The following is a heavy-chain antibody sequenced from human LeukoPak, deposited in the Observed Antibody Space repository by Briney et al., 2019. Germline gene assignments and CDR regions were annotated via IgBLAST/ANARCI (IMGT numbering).Heavy chain of an antibody. V-gene: IGHV4-39*07. CDR2: IYYGGST. Sequence: SETLSLTCTVSGGSISSSSYYWGWIRQPPGKGLEWIGSIYYGGSTYYNPSLKSRVTISVDTSKNQFSLKLSSVTAADTAVYYCARDTLTVADPWGQGTLVTVSS. D-gene: IGHD2-15*01. J-gene: IGHJ5*02. CDR1: GGSISSSSYY. CDR3: ARDTLTVADP.